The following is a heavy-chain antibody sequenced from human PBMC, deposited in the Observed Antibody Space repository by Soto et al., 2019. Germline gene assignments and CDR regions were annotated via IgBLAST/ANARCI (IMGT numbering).Heavy chain of an antibody. J-gene: IGHJ4*02. CDR1: NESIKSTRYF. CDR3: ARHRRETGTYAQPLDS. CDR2: ISFGGPT. Sequence: SESLALTCTVSNESIKSTRYFLAWVRQPPGKGLEWIGAISFGGPTYYNPSLRSRVTLFVDTSKSQFSLDLTSVTAADTAMYYCARHRRETGTYAQPLDSWGQGTLVTVSS. D-gene: IGHD1-1*01. V-gene: IGHV4-39*01.